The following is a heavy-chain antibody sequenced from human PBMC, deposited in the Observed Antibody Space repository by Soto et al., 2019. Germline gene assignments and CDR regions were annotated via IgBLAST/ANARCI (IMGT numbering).Heavy chain of an antibody. J-gene: IGHJ5*02. V-gene: IGHV6-1*01. CDR1: GDSVSSNSAA. CDR3: ARDHGSSWYPEGWFDP. D-gene: IGHD6-13*01. Sequence: SQTLSLTCAISGDSVSSNSAAWHWIRQSPSRGLEWLGRTYYRSKWYNDYAVSVKSRITINPDTSKNQFSLQLNSVTPEDTAVYYCARDHGSSWYPEGWFDPWGQGTLVTVSS. CDR2: TYYRSKWYN.